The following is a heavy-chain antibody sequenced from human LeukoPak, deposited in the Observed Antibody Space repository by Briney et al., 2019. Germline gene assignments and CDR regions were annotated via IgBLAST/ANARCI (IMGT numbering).Heavy chain of an antibody. D-gene: IGHD3-22*01. CDR3: VRTGGSGYYFSYFDY. Sequence: GESLKISCKGSGYSFTNYWIGWVRQMPGKGLEWMGIIYPGDSDTRYSPSFQGQVTISADKSISTAYLQWSSLKASDTAMYYCVRTGGSGYYFSYFDYWGQGTLVTASS. J-gene: IGHJ4*02. V-gene: IGHV5-51*01. CDR2: IYPGDSDT. CDR1: GYSFTNYW.